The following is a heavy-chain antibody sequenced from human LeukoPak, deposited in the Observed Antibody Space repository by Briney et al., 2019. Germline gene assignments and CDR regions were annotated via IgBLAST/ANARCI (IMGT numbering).Heavy chain of an antibody. J-gene: IGHJ4*02. Sequence: ASVKVSCKASGGTFSSYAISWVRQAPGQGLEWMGWMNPNSGNTDYAQKFQGRVTMTRNTSISAAYMELSSLRSEDTAVYYCARVSYDSSDYPRGFDYWGQGTLVTVSS. CDR1: GGTFSSYA. V-gene: IGHV1-8*02. CDR3: ARVSYDSSDYPRGFDY. CDR2: MNPNSGNT. D-gene: IGHD3-22*01.